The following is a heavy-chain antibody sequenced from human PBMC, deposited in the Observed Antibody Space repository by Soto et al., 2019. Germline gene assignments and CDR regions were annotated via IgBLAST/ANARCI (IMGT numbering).Heavy chain of an antibody. V-gene: IGHV5-10-1*01. CDR1: GYSFTAYC. CDR3: TRRASSSFYHFDF. D-gene: IGHD2-2*01. CDR2: IDPSDSYV. J-gene: IGHJ4*02. Sequence: PGESLKISCQASGYSFTAYCITWVRQMPGKGLEWMATIDPSDSYVDYSPSFRGHVTFSVDRSITTVYLQWNSLKASDSAMYFCTRRASSSFYHFDFWGQGALVTVSS.